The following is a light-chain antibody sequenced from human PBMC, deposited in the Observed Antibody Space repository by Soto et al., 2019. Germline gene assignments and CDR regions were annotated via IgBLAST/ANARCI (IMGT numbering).Light chain of an antibody. CDR3: TSYAGRYTYV. V-gene: IGLV2-8*01. CDR1: SSDVGDYNY. J-gene: IGLJ1*01. CDR2: EVT. Sequence: QSVLTQPPSASGSPGQSVTISCTGTSSDVGDYNYVSWYQQHPSKAPKLMIYEVTKRPSGVPDRFSGSKSGITASLTVSGLQAEDEADYYCTSYAGRYTYVVGGGAKVPVL.